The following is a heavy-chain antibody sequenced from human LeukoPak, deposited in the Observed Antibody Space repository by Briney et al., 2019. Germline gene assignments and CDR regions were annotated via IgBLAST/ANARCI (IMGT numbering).Heavy chain of an antibody. Sequence: SQTLSLTCTVSGGSISSSSYYWSWIRQPAGKGLEWIGRIYTSGSTNYNPSLKSRVTISVDTSKNQFSLKLSSVTAADTAVYYCASGSYYYYYMDVWGKGTTVTVSS. CDR2: IYTSGST. CDR3: ASGSYYYYYMDV. J-gene: IGHJ6*03. D-gene: IGHD3-10*01. CDR1: GGSISSSSYY. V-gene: IGHV4-61*02.